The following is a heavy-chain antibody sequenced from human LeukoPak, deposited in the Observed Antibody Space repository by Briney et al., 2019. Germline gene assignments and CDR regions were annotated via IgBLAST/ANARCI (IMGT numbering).Heavy chain of an antibody. CDR1: GYTFTSYY. CDR3: ARDIYGSGSYYNDY. D-gene: IGHD3-10*01. J-gene: IGHJ4*02. CDR2: IIPIFGTA. V-gene: IGHV1-69*05. Sequence: SVKVSCKASGYTFTSYYMHWVRQAPGQGLEWMGRIIPIFGTANYAQKFQGRVTITTDESTSTAYMELSSLRSEDTAVYYCARDIYGSGSYYNDYWGQGTLVTVSS.